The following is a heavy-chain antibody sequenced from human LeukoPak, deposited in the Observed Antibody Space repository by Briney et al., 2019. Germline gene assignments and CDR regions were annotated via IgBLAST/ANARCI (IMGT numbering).Heavy chain of an antibody. D-gene: IGHD3-3*01. CDR1: GGSISSYY. J-gene: IGHJ3*02. CDR3: ASVRFLEWFAFDI. V-gene: IGHV4-59*01. CDR2: IYYSGST. Sequence: SETLSLTCTVSGGSISSYYWSWIRQPPGKGLEWIGYIYYSGSTNYNPSFKSRVTISVDTSKNQFSLKLSSVTAADTAVYYCASVRFLEWFAFDIWGQGTMVTVSS.